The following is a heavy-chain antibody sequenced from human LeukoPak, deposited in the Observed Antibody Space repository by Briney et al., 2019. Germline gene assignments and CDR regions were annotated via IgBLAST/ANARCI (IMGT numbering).Heavy chain of an antibody. CDR3: ATRPTRITTPEWVDY. V-gene: IGHV3-23*01. Sequence: GGSLRLSCAASGLTFSNYAMNWVRQASGKGLEWVSGITDSGRKTYYADSVKGRFTISRDNAKNSLYLQMNSLRAEDTAVYYCATRPTRITTPEWVDYWGQGTLVTVSS. CDR2: ITDSGRKT. D-gene: IGHD3-22*01. J-gene: IGHJ4*02. CDR1: GLTFSNYA.